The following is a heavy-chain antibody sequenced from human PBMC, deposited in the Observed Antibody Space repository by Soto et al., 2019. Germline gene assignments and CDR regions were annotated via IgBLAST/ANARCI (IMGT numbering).Heavy chain of an antibody. CDR3: AKDHLGGAMAVPFFDP. Sequence: LRLSCAASGFNFDDYAMHWVRQAPGKGLEWVAGITWNSGNLAYADSVKGRFTISRDNAKDSLYLQMNSLTPEDTAFYYCAKDHLGGAMAVPFFDPWGQGALVTVSS. CDR1: GFNFDDYA. J-gene: IGHJ5*02. D-gene: IGHD3-16*01. CDR2: ITWNSGNL. V-gene: IGHV3-9*01.